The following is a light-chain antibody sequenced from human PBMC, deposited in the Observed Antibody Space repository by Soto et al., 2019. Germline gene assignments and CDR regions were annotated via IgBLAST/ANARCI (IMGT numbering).Light chain of an antibody. V-gene: IGKV3-15*01. CDR3: KQYNNWPPLT. CDR1: QSVSSN. J-gene: IGKJ4*01. Sequence: EIVMTQSPATLSVSPGERATLSCRASQSVSSNLACYQQKPGQAPRLLIYGASTRATGIPARFSGSGSRIEFTLTNSSLQSEDFAVYYCKQYNNWPPLTFGGGTKLDIK. CDR2: GAS.